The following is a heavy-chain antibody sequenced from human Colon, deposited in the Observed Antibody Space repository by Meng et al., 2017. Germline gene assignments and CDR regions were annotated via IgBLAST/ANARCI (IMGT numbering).Heavy chain of an antibody. Sequence: ASAKVSCKASGDPFTNYGISWVRQAPGQGLEWMGWITAHSGSTNYAQKFQGRVIMTTDTSTNTAYMELRSLRSDDSAVYYCARDQKYSFGTYFFDSWGQGTLVTVSS. D-gene: IGHD5-18*01. CDR2: ITAHSGST. V-gene: IGHV1-18*01. CDR3: ARDQKYSFGTYFFDS. CDR1: GDPFTNYG. J-gene: IGHJ4*02.